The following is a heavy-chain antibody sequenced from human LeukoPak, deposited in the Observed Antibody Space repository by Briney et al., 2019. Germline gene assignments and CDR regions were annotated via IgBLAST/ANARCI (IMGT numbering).Heavy chain of an antibody. CDR3: AKSTSLTGYADY. Sequence: GGSLRLSCTASGFTFDDYGMLWVRQAPGKGLEWVSGISWNSGSIGYADSVKGRFTISRENAKNSLYLQMNSLRAEDTALYYCAKSTSLTGYADYWGQGTLVTVSS. V-gene: IGHV3-9*01. J-gene: IGHJ4*02. CDR2: ISWNSGSI. D-gene: IGHD3-9*01. CDR1: GFTFDDYG.